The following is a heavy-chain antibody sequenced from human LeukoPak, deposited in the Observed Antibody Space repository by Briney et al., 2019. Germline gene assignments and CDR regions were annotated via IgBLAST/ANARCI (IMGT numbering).Heavy chain of an antibody. V-gene: IGHV3-33*01. J-gene: IGHJ4*02. CDR3: ARINGGNYSPLDY. Sequence: PGGSLRLSCAASGFTFSSYGMHWVRQAPGQGLEWVALIWYDGGNKYYADSVKGRFTISRDNSKNTLSLQMNSLRAEDTAVYYCARINGGNYSPLDYWGQGTLVTVSS. CDR2: IWYDGGNK. CDR1: GFTFSSYG. D-gene: IGHD1-26*01.